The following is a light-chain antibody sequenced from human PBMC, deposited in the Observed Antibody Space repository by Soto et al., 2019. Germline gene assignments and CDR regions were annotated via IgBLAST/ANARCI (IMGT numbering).Light chain of an antibody. CDR1: QSVTNY. CDR2: GAS. Sequence: VMTQSPDSLAVSLGERATLSCRASQSVTNYLAWYQQKPGQAPRLLIYGASARATGIPDRFSGGGSGAEYTLTISSLQSEDFAVYYCQQYDKWPRTFGQGTKVDIK. J-gene: IGKJ1*01. V-gene: IGKV3-15*01. CDR3: QQYDKWPRT.